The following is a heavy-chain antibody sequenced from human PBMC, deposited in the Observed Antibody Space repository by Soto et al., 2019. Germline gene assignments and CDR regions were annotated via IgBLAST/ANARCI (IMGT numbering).Heavy chain of an antibody. CDR1: GGTFSSYS. CDR3: ARDGGRHSGGIDY. D-gene: IGHD1-26*01. CDR2: IIPIFGTA. V-gene: IGHV1-69*01. J-gene: IGHJ4*02. Sequence: QVQLVQSGAEVKKPGSSVKVSCKASGGTFSSYSINWVRQAPGQGLEWMGEIIPIFGTANSAQKFQGRVTITAHESTSTAYMALSSLRSKDTAVYYCARDGGRHSGGIDYWGQGTLVTVSS.